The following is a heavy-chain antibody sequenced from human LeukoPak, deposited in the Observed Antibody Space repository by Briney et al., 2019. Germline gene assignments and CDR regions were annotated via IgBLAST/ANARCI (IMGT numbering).Heavy chain of an antibody. CDR2: IYYNVRT. J-gene: IGHJ3*02. D-gene: IGHD3-3*01. Sequence: SETLSLTCTVSGDSINNNNYYWGWLRQPPGQGLEWFVYIYYNVRTYYSPSLKSRGTISVDTSNNQFPLKLSSVTAADTAVYYCARITDRTIFGEIMHGFDIWGQGTPVTVSS. CDR3: ARITDRTIFGEIMHGFDI. V-gene: IGHV4-39*01. CDR1: GDSINNNNYY.